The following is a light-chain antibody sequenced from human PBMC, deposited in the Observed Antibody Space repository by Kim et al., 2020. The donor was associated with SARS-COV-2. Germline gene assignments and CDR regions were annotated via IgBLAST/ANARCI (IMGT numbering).Light chain of an antibody. CDR2: STN. V-gene: IGLV7-43*01. J-gene: IGLJ3*02. CDR1: TGAVTSDYY. CDR3: LIYYGGDML. Sequence: PGVTVTLTCAFSTGAVTSDYYPNWFQQKPGQAPRTLISSTNKKHPWTPARFSGSLLGGKAALTLSGVQPEDEAEYYCLIYYGGDMLFGGGTKLTVL.